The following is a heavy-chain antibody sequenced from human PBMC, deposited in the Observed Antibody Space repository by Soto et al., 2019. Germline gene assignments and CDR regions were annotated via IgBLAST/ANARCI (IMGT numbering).Heavy chain of an antibody. Sequence: PGGSLRLSCAASGFTFSDYYMSWIRQAPGKGLEWVSYISSSSSYTNYADSVKGRFTISRDNAKNSLYLQMNSLRAEDTAVYYCARVSLVVTTLKYYFDYWGQGTLVTVSS. CDR1: GFTFSDYY. J-gene: IGHJ4*02. CDR2: ISSSSSYT. CDR3: ARVSLVVTTLKYYFDY. D-gene: IGHD2-21*02. V-gene: IGHV3-11*06.